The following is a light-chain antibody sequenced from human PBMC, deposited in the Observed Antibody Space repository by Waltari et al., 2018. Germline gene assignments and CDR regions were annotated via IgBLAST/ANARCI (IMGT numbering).Light chain of an antibody. CDR1: ESVRRA. V-gene: IGKV3-20*01. J-gene: IGKJ1*01. CDR2: DSS. Sequence: EVVLTQSPGTLSLSPGESATLSCRTSESVRRALIGYQQKPGQAPRLLIYDSSTRATGVPDRFSGSGFGTDFSLTISRLEPEDFAVYYCQHNVRLPVTFGQGTRVEIK. CDR3: QHNVRLPVT.